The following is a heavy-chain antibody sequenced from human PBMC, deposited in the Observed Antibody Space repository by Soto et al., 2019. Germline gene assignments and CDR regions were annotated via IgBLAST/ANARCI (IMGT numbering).Heavy chain of an antibody. CDR3: AGGGSSLNFDS. CDR1: GFTFRSYW. Sequence: EVQLVESGGGLVQPGGSLRLSCAASGFTFRSYWMQWVRQAPGKGLVWVSWINSDGSSTSYADSVKGRFTISRDNAKNTRYLQMNSLRGEDTAVYYCAGGGSSLNFDSWGQGTLVTVSS. CDR2: INSDGSST. D-gene: IGHD6-6*01. J-gene: IGHJ4*02. V-gene: IGHV3-74*01.